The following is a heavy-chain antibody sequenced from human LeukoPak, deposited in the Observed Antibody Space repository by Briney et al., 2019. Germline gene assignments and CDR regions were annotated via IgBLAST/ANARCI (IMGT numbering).Heavy chain of an antibody. CDR3: ARDAAAGINWFDP. CDR2: INHSGST. J-gene: IGHJ5*02. CDR1: GGSFSGYY. V-gene: IGHV4-34*01. D-gene: IGHD6-13*01. Sequence: SETLSLTCAVYGGSFSGYYWSWIRQPPGKGLEWIGEINHSGSTNYNPSLKSRVTISVDTSKNHFSLKLSSVTAADTAVYYCARDAAAGINWFDPWGQGTLVTVSS.